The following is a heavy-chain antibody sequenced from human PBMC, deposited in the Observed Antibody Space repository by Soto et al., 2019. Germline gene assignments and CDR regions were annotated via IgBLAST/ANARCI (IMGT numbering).Heavy chain of an antibody. CDR1: GGTFSTYG. CDR2: IIPLFVTA. V-gene: IGHV1-69*06. CDR3: ARRYCSSVACYSLYCFEM. D-gene: IGHD2-2*02. J-gene: IGHJ3*02. Sequence: QAQLVQSGAEVKKPGSSVKVSCQASGGTFSTYGIHWVRQAPGQGLEWMGGIIPLFVTANYAQRCQDRVTITAAKYSSTAYMNLSSLRSEDTAVYYCARRYCSSVACYSLYCFEMWGQGTMVAVSS.